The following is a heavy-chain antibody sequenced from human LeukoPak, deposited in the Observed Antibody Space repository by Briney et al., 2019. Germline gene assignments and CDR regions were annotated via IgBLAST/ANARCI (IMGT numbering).Heavy chain of an antibody. Sequence: PGGSLRLSCAASGFTFSSYWMSWVPQAPGKGLEWVANIKQDGGEKYYVDSVKGRFTISRDNAKNSLYLQMNSLRAEDTAVYYCARDESPYCSGGSCTRFDSWGQGTLVTVSS. CDR3: ARDESPYCSGGSCTRFDS. CDR1: GFTFSSYW. CDR2: IKQDGGEK. V-gene: IGHV3-7*05. D-gene: IGHD2-15*01. J-gene: IGHJ4*02.